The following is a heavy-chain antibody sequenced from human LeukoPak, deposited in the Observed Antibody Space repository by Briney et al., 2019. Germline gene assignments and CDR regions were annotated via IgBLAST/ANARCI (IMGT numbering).Heavy chain of an antibody. Sequence: PGGSLRLSCAASGFSFSDYYMSWIRQAPGKGLEWVSYISSSGNTKYYADSLKGRFTISRDNAKNSLYLQMSSLRAEDTAVYYCARGDYYDSGGPLDYWGQGTLVTVSS. CDR1: GFSFSDYY. V-gene: IGHV3-11*04. CDR3: ARGDYYDSGGPLDY. D-gene: IGHD3-22*01. CDR2: ISSSGNTK. J-gene: IGHJ4*02.